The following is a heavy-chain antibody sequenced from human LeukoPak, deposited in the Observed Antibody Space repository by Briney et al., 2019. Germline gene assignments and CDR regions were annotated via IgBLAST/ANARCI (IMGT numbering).Heavy chain of an antibody. CDR3: ARLDEDIVVVPAAIPSDY. V-gene: IGHV4-59*01. Sequence: SEILSLTCTVSGGSISSYYWSWIRQPPGKGLEWIGYIYYSGSTNYNPSLKSRVTISVDTSKNQFSLKLSSVTAADTAVYYCARLDEDIVVVPAAIPSDYWGQGTLVTVSS. D-gene: IGHD2-2*02. CDR1: GGSISSYY. J-gene: IGHJ4*02. CDR2: IYYSGST.